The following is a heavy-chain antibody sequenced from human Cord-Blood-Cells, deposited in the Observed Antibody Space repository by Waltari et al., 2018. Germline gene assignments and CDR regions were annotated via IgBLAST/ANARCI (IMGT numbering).Heavy chain of an antibody. Sequence: QVQLQQWGAGLLKPSETLSLTCAVYGGSFSGYYWSWIRQPPGKGLEWIGEINHSGSTNYNPSLKSRVTISVDTSKNQFSLKLSSVTAADTAVYYCARDAVEYSSSYNWFDPGAREPWSPSPQ. CDR3: ARDAVEYSSSYNWFDP. D-gene: IGHD6-6*01. CDR1: GGSFSGYY. V-gene: IGHV4-34*01. CDR2: INHSGST. J-gene: IGHJ5*02.